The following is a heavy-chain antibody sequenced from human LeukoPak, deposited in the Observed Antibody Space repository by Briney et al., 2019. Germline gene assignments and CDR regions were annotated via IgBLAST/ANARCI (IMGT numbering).Heavy chain of an antibody. Sequence: GGSLRLSCAASGLTVSSNYMSWVRQAPGKGLEWVSLVDSSGSTYYADSVKGRFSISRDNSKNTLFLQMNSLTAEDTAMYYCTRTFLSGDGYKVGYFDYWGQGTLVTVSS. J-gene: IGHJ4*02. CDR3: TRTFLSGDGYKVGYFDY. CDR1: GLTVSSNY. D-gene: IGHD5-24*01. V-gene: IGHV3-53*01. CDR2: VDSSGST.